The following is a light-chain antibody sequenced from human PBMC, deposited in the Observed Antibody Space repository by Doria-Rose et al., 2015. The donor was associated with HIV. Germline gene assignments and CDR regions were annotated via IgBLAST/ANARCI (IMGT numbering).Light chain of an antibody. V-gene: IGKV3-20*01. CDR1: QTFSSTY. CDR2: DGS. J-gene: IGKJ1*01. Sequence: VLPQSPGTLSLSPGDRAPLSCSASQTFSSTYIAWYQQKPGQAPSLLIYDGSTRATGIPDRFSASGSGTDFTLTINRLEPEDFALYYCHQYGTSWTFGQGTKVEI. CDR3: HQYGTSWT.